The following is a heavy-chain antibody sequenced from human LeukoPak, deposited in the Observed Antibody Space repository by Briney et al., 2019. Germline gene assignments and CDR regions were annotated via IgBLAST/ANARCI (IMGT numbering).Heavy chain of an antibody. J-gene: IGHJ3*02. V-gene: IGHV1-69*06. CDR2: LIPIFDTP. D-gene: IGHD3-10*01. CDR1: GGTFSNYA. CDR3: ARRFTLVRGVSGTDAFDI. Sequence: ASVKVSCKASGGTFSNYATSWVRQAPGQGLEWMGGLIPIFDTPNYAQKFQGRVTITADKSTSTAYMELSSLRSEDTAVYYCARRFTLVRGVSGTDAFDIWGQGTMVTVSS.